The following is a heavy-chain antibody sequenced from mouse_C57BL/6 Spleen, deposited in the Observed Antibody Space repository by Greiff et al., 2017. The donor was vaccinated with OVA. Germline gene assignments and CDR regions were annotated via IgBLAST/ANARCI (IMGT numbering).Heavy chain of an antibody. D-gene: IGHD2-10*02. J-gene: IGHJ4*01. CDR2: IDPETGGT. V-gene: IGHV1-15*01. CDR3: TRLKYGNYGAMDY. CDR1: GYTFTDYE. Sequence: VQLQESGAELVRPGASVTLSCKASGYTFTDYEMHWVKQTPVHGLEWIGAIDPETGGTAYNQKFKGKAILTADKSSSTAYMELRSLTSEDSAVYYCTRLKYGNYGAMDYWGQGTSVTVSS.